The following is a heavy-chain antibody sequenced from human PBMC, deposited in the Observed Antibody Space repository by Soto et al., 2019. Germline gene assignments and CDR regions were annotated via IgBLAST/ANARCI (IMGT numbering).Heavy chain of an antibody. CDR2: INHSGST. Sequence: SETLSLTCAVYGGSFSGYYWSWIRQPPGKGLEWIGEINHSGSTNYNPSLKSRVTISVDTSKNQFSLKLSSATAADTAVYYCARGFRYSSGWTFDPWGQGTLVTVSS. CDR3: ARGFRYSSGWTFDP. D-gene: IGHD6-19*01. J-gene: IGHJ5*02. CDR1: GGSFSGYY. V-gene: IGHV4-34*01.